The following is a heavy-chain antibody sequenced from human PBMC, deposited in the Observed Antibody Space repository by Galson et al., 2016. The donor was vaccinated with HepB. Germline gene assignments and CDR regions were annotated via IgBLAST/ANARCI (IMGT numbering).Heavy chain of an antibody. J-gene: IGHJ4*02. D-gene: IGHD4-17*01. CDR3: TRGDVYDYGDFYNDY. CDR2: IRSKANSYAT. Sequence: SLRLSCAASGFTFSGSAMHWVRQASGKGLEWVGRIRSKANSYATAYAASVKGRFTISRDDLKNTAYLQMNSLKTEDTAVYYCTRGDVYDYGDFYNDYWGQGTLVTGSS. V-gene: IGHV3-73*01. CDR1: GFTFSGSA.